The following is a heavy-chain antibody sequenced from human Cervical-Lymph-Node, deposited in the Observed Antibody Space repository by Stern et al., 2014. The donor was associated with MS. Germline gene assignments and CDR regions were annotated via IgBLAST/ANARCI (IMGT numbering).Heavy chain of an antibody. J-gene: IGHJ4*02. CDR1: GGTFSYYA. CDR2: IIPIVGTA. D-gene: IGHD3-22*01. V-gene: IGHV1-69*01. Sequence: QLVQSGAEVKKPGSSVKVSCTASGGTFSYYAINWVRQAPGQGPEWMGGIIPIVGTASYAQKFQGRVTITADEPTRTAYMELSSLRSEDTAVYYCARDRRHYDTSGGYYFDSWGQGTLVTVSS. CDR3: ARDRRHYDTSGGYYFDS.